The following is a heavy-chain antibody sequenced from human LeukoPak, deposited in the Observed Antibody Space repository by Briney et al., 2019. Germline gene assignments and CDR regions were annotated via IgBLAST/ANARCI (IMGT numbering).Heavy chain of an antibody. CDR3: AKDRYSYAFEYSDS. CDR2: ISNDGSRK. D-gene: IGHD5-18*01. Sequence: GRSLRLSCAPSGFTFSRHGMHWVRQAPGKGLEWVAIISNDGSRKYYAHSMEGRFTISRDNSKNTLYLQMDSLRAEDTAVYYCAKDRYSYAFEYSDSWGQGTLVTVSS. V-gene: IGHV3-30*18. CDR1: GFTFSRHG. J-gene: IGHJ4*02.